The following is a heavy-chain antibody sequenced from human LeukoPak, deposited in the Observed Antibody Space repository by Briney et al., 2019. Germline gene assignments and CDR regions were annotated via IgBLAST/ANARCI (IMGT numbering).Heavy chain of an antibody. CDR3: AKDYGGNSGHFDY. CDR1: GFAFSSYA. CDR2: ISYDGSNK. D-gene: IGHD4-23*01. J-gene: IGHJ4*02. V-gene: IGHV3-30-3*01. Sequence: GGSLRLSCAASGFAFSSYAMHWVRQAPGKGLEWVAVISYDGSNKYYADSVKGRFTISRDNSKNTLYLQMNSLRAEDTAVYYCAKDYGGNSGHFDYWGQGTLVTVSS.